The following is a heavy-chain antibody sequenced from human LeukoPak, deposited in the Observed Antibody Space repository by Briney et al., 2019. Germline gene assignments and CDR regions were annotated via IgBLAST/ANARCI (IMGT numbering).Heavy chain of an antibody. CDR2: INHSGST. Sequence: GSLRLSCAASGFTLSDAWMSWVRQAPGKGLEWIGEINHSGSTNYNPSLKSRVTISVDTSQNQFSLKLSSVTAADTAVYYCARGNYDILTGSGYYFDYWGQGTLVTVSS. CDR3: ARGNYDILTGSGYYFDY. D-gene: IGHD3-9*01. V-gene: IGHV4-34*01. J-gene: IGHJ4*02. CDR1: GFTLSDAW.